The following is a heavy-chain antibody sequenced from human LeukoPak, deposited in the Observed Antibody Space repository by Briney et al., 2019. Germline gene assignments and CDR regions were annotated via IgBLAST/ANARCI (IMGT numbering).Heavy chain of an antibody. CDR2: ISSGGSTT. CDR1: GFTFGDFH. J-gene: IGHJ4*02. Sequence: GGSLRLSCATSGFTFGDFHMNWLRQAPGKGLEHVSYISSGGSTTYYADSVVGRFSISRDDAKNFSYLQMDSLRDGDTAVYYCARDPHAGIFDSWGQGTLVTVSS. V-gene: IGHV3-48*02. CDR3: ARDPHAGIFDS.